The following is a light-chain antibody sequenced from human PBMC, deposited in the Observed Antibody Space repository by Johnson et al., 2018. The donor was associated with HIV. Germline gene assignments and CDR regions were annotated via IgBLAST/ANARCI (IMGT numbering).Light chain of an antibody. CDR1: SSNIGNNY. Sequence: QSVLTQPPSVSAAPGQKVTISCSGSSSNIGNNYVSWYQQLPGTAPKLLIYENNKRPSGIPDRFPGSKSGTSAPLGTTGLQTGDEADYYCGTWDSSMSAGYVFGTGTKVTVL. J-gene: IGLJ1*01. CDR2: ENN. V-gene: IGLV1-51*02. CDR3: GTWDSSMSAGYV.